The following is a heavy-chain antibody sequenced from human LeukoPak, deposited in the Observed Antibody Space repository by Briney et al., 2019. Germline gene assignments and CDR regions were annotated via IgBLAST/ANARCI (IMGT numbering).Heavy chain of an antibody. CDR1: GYTFTSYD. CDR2: MNPNSGNT. J-gene: IGHJ6*03. D-gene: IGHD1-26*01. Sequence: GASVKVSCKASGYTFTSYDINWVRQATGQGLEWMGWMNPNSGNTGYAQKFQGRVTMTRDTSISTAYMELSRLRSDDTAVYYCARDGVGATNYYYMDVWGKGTTVTISS. CDR3: ARDGVGATNYYYMDV. V-gene: IGHV1-8*02.